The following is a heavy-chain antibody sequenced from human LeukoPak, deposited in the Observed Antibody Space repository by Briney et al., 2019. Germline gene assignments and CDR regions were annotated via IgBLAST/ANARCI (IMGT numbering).Heavy chain of an antibody. CDR2: ISGSGGST. CDR3: AKANEWLSVDRAFDI. J-gene: IGHJ3*02. V-gene: IGHV3-23*01. D-gene: IGHD3-3*01. Sequence: GGSLRLSCAASGFTFSSYAMSWVRQAPGKGLEWVSAISGSGGSTYYADPVKVRFTISRANSKTTLYLQMNSMRAEDTAVYYCAKANEWLSVDRAFDIWGQGTMVTVSS. CDR1: GFTFSSYA.